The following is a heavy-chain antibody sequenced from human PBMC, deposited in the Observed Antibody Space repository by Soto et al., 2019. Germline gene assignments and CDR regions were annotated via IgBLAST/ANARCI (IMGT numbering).Heavy chain of an antibody. Sequence: SETLSLTCAVYGGSFSGYYWSWIRQPPGKGLEWIGEINHSGSTNYNPSLKSRVTISVDTSKNQFSLKLSSVTAADTAVYYCARGKIGYFSSTSCYRKYNWFXPWTQRTLVTVSS. D-gene: IGHD2-2*01. CDR3: ARGKIGYFSSTSCYRKYNWFXP. J-gene: IGHJ5*02. V-gene: IGHV4-34*01. CDR2: INHSGST. CDR1: GGSFSGYY.